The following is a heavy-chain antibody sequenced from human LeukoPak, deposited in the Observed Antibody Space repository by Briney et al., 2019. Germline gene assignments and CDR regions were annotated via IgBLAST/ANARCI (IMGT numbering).Heavy chain of an antibody. D-gene: IGHD6-19*01. J-gene: IGHJ4*02. Sequence: ASETLSLTCSVFGGTIISYYWSWIRQPAGKGLEWIGRIYTSGSTNYNPSLKSRVTMSVDTSKNQFSLKLSSVTAADTAVYYCAIGRGWYGDYFDYWGQGTLVTVSS. CDR3: AIGRGWYGDYFDY. CDR2: IYTSGST. CDR1: GGTIISYY. V-gene: IGHV4-4*07.